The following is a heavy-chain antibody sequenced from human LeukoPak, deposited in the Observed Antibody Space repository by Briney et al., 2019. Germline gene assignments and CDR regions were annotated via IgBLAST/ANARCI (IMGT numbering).Heavy chain of an antibody. CDR2: ISGSGGST. Sequence: PGGSLRLSCAASGFTFSSYAMSWVRQAPGKGLDWVSAISGSGGSTYYADSVKGRFTISRDNSKNTLYLQMNSLRAEDTAVYYCAKKSSSGWYYFDYWGQGTLVTVSS. J-gene: IGHJ4*02. V-gene: IGHV3-23*01. D-gene: IGHD6-19*01. CDR1: GFTFSSYA. CDR3: AKKSSSGWYYFDY.